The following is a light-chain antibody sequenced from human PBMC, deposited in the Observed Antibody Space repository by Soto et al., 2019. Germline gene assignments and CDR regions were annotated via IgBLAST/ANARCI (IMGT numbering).Light chain of an antibody. CDR3: QQYNNWPLT. CDR1: QSVSSD. V-gene: IGKV3-15*01. Sequence: EIVLTQSPATLSVSPGVRATLSCRASQSVSSDLDWFQQKPGQAPRLLIYGASTRATGIPARFSGSGSGTEFTLTISSLQSEDFAIYYCQQYNNWPLTFGGGTKVEIK. J-gene: IGKJ4*01. CDR2: GAS.